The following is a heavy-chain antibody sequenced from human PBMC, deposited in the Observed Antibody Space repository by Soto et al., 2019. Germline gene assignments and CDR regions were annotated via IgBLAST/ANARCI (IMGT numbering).Heavy chain of an antibody. CDR2: IWYDGGYK. CDR1: GFTFSYYG. D-gene: IGHD6-19*01. Sequence: QVQLVESGGGVVQPGRSLRLSCAASGFTFSYYGMHWVRQAPGKGLEWMAVIWYDGGYKYNVDSVKGRFTISRDNSKNTMYLQMNSLRAEDTAVYFCARALHHSGAGGDAAFDVWGQGTMVTVSS. J-gene: IGHJ3*01. CDR3: ARALHHSGAGGDAAFDV. V-gene: IGHV3-33*01.